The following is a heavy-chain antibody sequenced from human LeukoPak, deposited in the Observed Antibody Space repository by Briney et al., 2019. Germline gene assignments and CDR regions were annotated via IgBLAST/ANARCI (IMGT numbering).Heavy chain of an antibody. CDR2: IGTAGDT. D-gene: IGHD2-2*01. Sequence: GSLRLSCAASGFTFSSYDMHWVRQATGKGLEWVSAIGTAGDTCYPGSVKGRFTISRENAKNSLYLQMNSLRAGDTAVYYCARVRPLYCSSTSCSGYYFDYWGLGTLVTVSS. CDR3: ARVRPLYCSSTSCSGYYFDY. J-gene: IGHJ4*02. CDR1: GFTFSSYD. V-gene: IGHV3-13*01.